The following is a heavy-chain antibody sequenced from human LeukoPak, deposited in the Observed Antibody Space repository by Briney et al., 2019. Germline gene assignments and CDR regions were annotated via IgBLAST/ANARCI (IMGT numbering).Heavy chain of an antibody. D-gene: IGHD4-17*01. Sequence: ASVKVSCEASGYTFTGYYMHWVRQAPGQGLEWMGWINPNSGGTNYAQKFQGRVTMTRDTSISTAYMELSRLRSDDTAVYYCARANYGDQNWFDPWGQGTLVTVSS. J-gene: IGHJ5*02. CDR1: GYTFTGYY. CDR2: INPNSGGT. V-gene: IGHV1-2*02. CDR3: ARANYGDQNWFDP.